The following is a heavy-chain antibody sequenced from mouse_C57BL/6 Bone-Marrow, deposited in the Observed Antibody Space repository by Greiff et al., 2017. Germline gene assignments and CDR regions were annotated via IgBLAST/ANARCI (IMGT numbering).Heavy chain of an antibody. CDR2: IDPSDSYT. D-gene: IGHD1-1*01. V-gene: IGHV1-69*01. CDR1: GYTFTSYW. Sequence: VQLQQPGAELVMPGASVKLSCKASGYTFTSYWMHWVKQRPGQGLEWIGEIDPSDSYTNYNQKFKGKSTLTVDKSSSTAYMQLSSLTSEDSAVYYGALISTGVAGYCYAMDFWGQGTSVTGSS. J-gene: IGHJ4*01. CDR3: ALISTGVAGYCYAMDF.